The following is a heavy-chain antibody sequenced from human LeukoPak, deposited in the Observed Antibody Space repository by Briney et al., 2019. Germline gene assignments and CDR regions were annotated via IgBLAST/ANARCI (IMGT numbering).Heavy chain of an antibody. CDR1: GGTFSSYA. D-gene: IGHD3-10*01. CDR2: IIPIFGTA. V-gene: IGHV1-69*06. J-gene: IGHJ6*04. CDR3: ARDSVDLSGTPRFLRMDV. Sequence: SVKVSCKASGGTFSSYAISWVRQAPGQGLEWMGGIIPIFGTANYAQKFQGRVTITVDKSTSTAYMELSSLRSEDTAVYYCARDSVDLSGTPRFLRMDVWGKGTTVTVSS.